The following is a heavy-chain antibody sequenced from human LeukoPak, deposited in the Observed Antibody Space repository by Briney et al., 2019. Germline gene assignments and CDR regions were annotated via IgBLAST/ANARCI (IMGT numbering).Heavy chain of an antibody. CDR1: GGSISSYY. J-gene: IGHJ3*02. CDR3: ARVGGTIMDAFDI. V-gene: IGHV4-59*01. CDR2: IYYSGST. Sequence: SETLSLTCTVSGGSISSYYWSWIRQPPGKGLEWIGYIYYSGSTNYNPSLKSRVTISVDTSENQFSLKLSSVTAADTAVYYCARVGGTIMDAFDIWGQGTMVTVSS. D-gene: IGHD3-9*01.